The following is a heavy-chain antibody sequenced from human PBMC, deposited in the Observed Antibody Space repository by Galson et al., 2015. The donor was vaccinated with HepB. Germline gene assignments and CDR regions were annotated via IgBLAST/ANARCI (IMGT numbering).Heavy chain of an antibody. CDR1: GFTFSHAW. Sequence: SLRLSCAASGFTFSHAWLRWVRQAPGKGPEWVGRIKSTSDSATTDYAAPVKGRFTISRDDSKNALNLQMNNLTTDDTDVNYCASMYYAQDYWGQGTLVTVSA. CDR3: ASMYYAQDY. CDR2: IKSTSDSATT. J-gene: IGHJ4*02. V-gene: IGHV3-15*01. D-gene: IGHD2-8*01.